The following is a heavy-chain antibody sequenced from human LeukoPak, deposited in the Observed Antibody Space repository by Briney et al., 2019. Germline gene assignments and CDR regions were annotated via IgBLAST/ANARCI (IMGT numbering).Heavy chain of an antibody. CDR3: ARVYVDIVATTDFDY. CDR2: ISSSSSYI. D-gene: IGHD5-12*01. V-gene: IGHV3-21*01. Sequence: GGSLRLSCAASGFTFSSYSMNWVRQAPGKGLEWVSSISSSSSYIYYADSVKGRFTISRDNAKNSLYLQMNSLRAEDTAVYYCARVYVDIVATTDFDYWGQGTLVTVSS. J-gene: IGHJ4*02. CDR1: GFTFSSYS.